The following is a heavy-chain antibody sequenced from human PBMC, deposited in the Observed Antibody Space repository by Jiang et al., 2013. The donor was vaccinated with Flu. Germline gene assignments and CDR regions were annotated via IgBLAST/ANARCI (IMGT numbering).Heavy chain of an antibody. V-gene: IGHV4-34*01. D-gene: IGHD6-13*01. J-gene: IGHJ5*02. CDR2: INHSGST. Sequence: LLKPSETLSLTCAVYGGSFSGYYWSWIRQPPGKGLEWIGEINHSGSTNYNPSLKSRVTISVDTSKNQFSLKLNSVTAADTAVYYCARGREQQQIFDPWGQGTLVTVSS. CDR3: ARGREQQQIFDP. CDR1: GGSFSGYY.